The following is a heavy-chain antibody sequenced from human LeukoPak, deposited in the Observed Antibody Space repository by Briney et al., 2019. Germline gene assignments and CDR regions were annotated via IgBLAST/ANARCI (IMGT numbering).Heavy chain of an antibody. V-gene: IGHV3-15*04. Sequence: VRQAPGXGLEWVARIVSETVGGRTDYAASVKGRFTISRDDSKSTLFLQMSSLKIEDTAVYYCATSITTPGAFDIWGQGVLVTVSS. D-gene: IGHD1-1*01. CDR2: IVSETVGGRT. J-gene: IGHJ4*02. CDR3: ATSITTPGAFDI.